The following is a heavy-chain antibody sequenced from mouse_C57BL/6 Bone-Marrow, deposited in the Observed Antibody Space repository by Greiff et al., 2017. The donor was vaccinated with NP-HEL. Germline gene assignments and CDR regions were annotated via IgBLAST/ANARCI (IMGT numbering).Heavy chain of an antibody. J-gene: IGHJ2*01. CDR2: IDPENGDT. Sequence: VQLQQSGAELVRPGASVKLSCTASGFNIKDDYMHWVKQRPEQGLEWIGWIDPENGDTEYASKFQGKATITADTSSNTAYLQLSSPTSEDTAVYYCTTGKFYYYGSGDYWGQGTTLTVSS. CDR1: GFNIKDDY. V-gene: IGHV14-4*01. CDR3: TTGKFYYYGSGDY. D-gene: IGHD1-1*01.